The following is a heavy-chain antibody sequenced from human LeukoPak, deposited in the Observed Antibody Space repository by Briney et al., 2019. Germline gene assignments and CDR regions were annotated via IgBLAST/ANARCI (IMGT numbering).Heavy chain of an antibody. V-gene: IGHV3-30*04. CDR1: GFTFSSYA. CDR3: VIVPAADYGMDV. Sequence: GRSLRLSCAASGFTFSSYAMHWVRQAPGKGLEWVAVISYDGSNKYYADSVKGRFTISRDNSKNTLYLQMNSLRAEDTAVYYCVIVPAADYGMDVWGQGTTVTVSS. D-gene: IGHD2-2*01. J-gene: IGHJ6*02. CDR2: ISYDGSNK.